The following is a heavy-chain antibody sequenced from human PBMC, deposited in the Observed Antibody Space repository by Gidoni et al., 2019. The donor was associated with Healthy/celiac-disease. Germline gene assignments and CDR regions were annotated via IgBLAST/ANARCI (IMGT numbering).Heavy chain of an antibody. CDR2: IWYDGSNK. CDR1: GFTFSSYG. CDR3: ARSAARDPGIAALVGDYFDY. D-gene: IGHD6-13*01. J-gene: IGHJ4*02. Sequence: QVQLVESGGGVVQPGRPLRLSCAASGFTFSSYGMHWVRQAPGKGLEWVAVIWYDGSNKYYADSVKGRFTISRDNSKNTLYLQMNSLRAEDTAVYYCARSAARDPGIAALVGDYFDYWGQGTLVTVSS. V-gene: IGHV3-33*01.